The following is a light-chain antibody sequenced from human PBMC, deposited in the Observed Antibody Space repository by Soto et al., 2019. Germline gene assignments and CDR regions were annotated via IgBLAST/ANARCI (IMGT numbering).Light chain of an antibody. CDR1: SSDVGGYNY. CDR3: SSYTSE. CDR2: EVS. Sequence: QSALTQPASVSGSPGQSITISCTGTSSDVGGYNYVSWYQQHPGKAPKLMIYEVSNRPSGVSNRFSGSKSGNMASLTISGLQAEDEADYYCSSYTSEFGGGTKLTVL. J-gene: IGLJ3*02. V-gene: IGLV2-14*01.